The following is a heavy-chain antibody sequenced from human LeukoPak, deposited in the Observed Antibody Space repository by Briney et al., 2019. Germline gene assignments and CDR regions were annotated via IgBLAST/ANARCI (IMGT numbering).Heavy chain of an antibody. CDR1: GYTFTSYG. CDR2: ISAYNGNT. Sequence: GASVKVSCKASGYTFTSYGISWVRQAPGQGLEWMGWISAYNGNTNYAQKLQGRVTMTTDTSTSTAYMELRSLRSDDTAVYYCASSGGIAARPGYYYYGMDVWGQGTTVTVSS. CDR3: ASSGGIAARPGYYYYGMDV. D-gene: IGHD6-6*01. V-gene: IGHV1-18*01. J-gene: IGHJ6*02.